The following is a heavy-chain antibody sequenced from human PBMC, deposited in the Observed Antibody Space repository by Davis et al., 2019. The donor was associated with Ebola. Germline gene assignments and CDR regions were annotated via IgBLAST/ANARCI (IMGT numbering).Heavy chain of an antibody. CDR2: IIPIFGTA. CDR1: GGTFSSYA. CDR3: ARDKGNWWFDY. J-gene: IGHJ4*02. V-gene: IGHV1-69*13. Sequence: AASVKVSCKASGGTFSSYAISWVRQAPGQGLEWMGGIIPIFGTANYARKFQGRVTITADESTSTAYMELSSLRSEDTAVYYCARDKGNWWFDYWGQGTLVTVSS. D-gene: IGHD2-8*02.